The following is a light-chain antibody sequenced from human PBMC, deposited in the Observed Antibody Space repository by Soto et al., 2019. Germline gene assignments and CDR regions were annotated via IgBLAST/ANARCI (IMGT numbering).Light chain of an antibody. CDR2: EDN. J-gene: IGLJ1*01. V-gene: IGLV2-23*01. CDR3: CSYAGRSTYA. CDR1: SSDVGGYNS. Sequence: QSVLTQPASVSGSPGQSITISCTGTSSDVGGYNSVSWYQQHPGKAPKLMIYEDNKRPSGISNRFSGSKSGNTASLTISGLQAEDEADYYCCSYAGRSTYAFGTGTKVTVL.